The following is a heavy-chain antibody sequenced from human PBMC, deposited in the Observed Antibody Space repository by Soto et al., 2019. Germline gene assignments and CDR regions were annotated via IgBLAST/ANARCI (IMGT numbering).Heavy chain of an antibody. CDR2: ISGSGGST. J-gene: IGHJ4*02. D-gene: IGHD2-8*01. V-gene: IGHV3-23*01. CDR1: GFTFSSYA. CDR3: ATYCTNGVCYILDSSGWYYFDY. Sequence: GGSLRLSCAASGFTFSSYAMSWVRQAPGKGLEWVSAISGSGGSTYYADSVKGRFTISRDNSKNTLYLQMNSLRAEDTAVYYCATYCTNGVCYILDSSGWYYFDYWGQGTLVTVSS.